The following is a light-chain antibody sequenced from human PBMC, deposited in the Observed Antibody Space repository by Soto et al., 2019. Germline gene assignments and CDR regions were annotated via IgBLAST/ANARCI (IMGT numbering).Light chain of an antibody. CDR1: QSLLHSNGYNY. CDR3: MQTLQTPWT. CDR2: LGS. Sequence: DIVMTQSPFSLPVTPGEPASISCRSSQSLLHSNGYNYLDWYLQKPGQSPQLLIYLGSSRASGVPDRFSGSGSGTDFTLKISRVEAEDVGVYYCMQTLQTPWTFGQGTKVEIK. J-gene: IGKJ1*01. V-gene: IGKV2-28*01.